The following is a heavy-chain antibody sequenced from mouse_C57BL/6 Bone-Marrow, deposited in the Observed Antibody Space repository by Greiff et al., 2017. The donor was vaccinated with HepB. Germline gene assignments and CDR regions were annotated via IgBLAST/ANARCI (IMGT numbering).Heavy chain of an antibody. V-gene: IGHV1-19*01. D-gene: IGHD2-4*01. CDR1: GYTFTDYY. Sequence: EVKLQESGPVLVKPGASVKMSCKASGYTFTDYYMNWVKQSHGKSLEWIGVINPYNGGTSYNQKFKGKATLTVDKSSSTAYMELNSLTSEDSAVYYCAFFSYDYDGSHYMDYWGQGTSVTVSS. J-gene: IGHJ4*01. CDR2: INPYNGGT. CDR3: AFFSYDYDGSHYMDY.